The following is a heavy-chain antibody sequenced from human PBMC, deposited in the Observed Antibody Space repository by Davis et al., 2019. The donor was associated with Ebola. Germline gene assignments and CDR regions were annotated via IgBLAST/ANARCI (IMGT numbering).Heavy chain of an antibody. J-gene: IGHJ6*04. CDR3: AKDKGSGYYNEANMNNFYYYYAMDV. CDR1: GFTFGDYA. Sequence: GGSLRLSCEASGFTFGDYAMHWVRQPPGQGLEWVESISWHTVKTGYSDSVKGRFTISRDNAKKSLYLEMNNVRLEDAASYYCAKDKGSGYYNEANMNNFYYYYAMDVWGKGTTVTVSS. V-gene: IGHV3-9*01. CDR2: ISWHTVKT. D-gene: IGHD5-12*01.